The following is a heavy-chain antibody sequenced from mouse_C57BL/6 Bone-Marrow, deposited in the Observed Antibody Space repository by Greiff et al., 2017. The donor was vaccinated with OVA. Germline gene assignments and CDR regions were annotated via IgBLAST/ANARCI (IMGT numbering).Heavy chain of an antibody. CDR2: INPYNGGT. CDR1: GYTFTDYY. J-gene: IGHJ2*01. D-gene: IGHD2-2*01. Sequence: EVQLKQSGPVLVKPGASVKMSCKASGYTFTDYYMNWVKQSHGKSLEWIGVINPYNGGTSYNQKFKGKATLTVDKSSSTAYMELNSLTSEDSAVYYCAREGLRRGFDYWGQGTTLTVSS. CDR3: AREGLRRGFDY. V-gene: IGHV1-19*01.